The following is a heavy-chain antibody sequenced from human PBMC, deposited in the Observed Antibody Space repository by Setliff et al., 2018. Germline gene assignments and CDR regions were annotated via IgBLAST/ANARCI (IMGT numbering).Heavy chain of an antibody. D-gene: IGHD2-15*01. CDR2: IISMFGTP. V-gene: IGHV1-69*05. J-gene: IGHJ5*02. CDR1: GDSFSNYA. CDR3: ARSPAVLGIVYLDP. Sequence: ASVKVSCKASGDSFSNYAISWVRQAPGQGLEWMGGIISMFGTPAYTQKFQDRVTITTDESTSTAYMELNSLTSEDTAVYYCARSPAVLGIVYLDPWGQGTLVTVSS.